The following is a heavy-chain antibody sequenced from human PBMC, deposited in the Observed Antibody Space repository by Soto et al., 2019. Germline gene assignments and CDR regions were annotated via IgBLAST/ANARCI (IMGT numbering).Heavy chain of an antibody. CDR1: GFIFSNYE. CDR3: ARGHIVATILDY. V-gene: IGHV3-48*03. CDR2: IDHSGTTI. J-gene: IGHJ4*02. D-gene: IGHD5-12*01. Sequence: PGGSLRLSCAASGFIFSNYEMSWVRQAPGKGLEWVSYIDHSGTTIYYADSVKGRFTISRDNAKKSLFLQMNSLRAEDTAVYYCARGHIVATILDYWGQGTLVTVSS.